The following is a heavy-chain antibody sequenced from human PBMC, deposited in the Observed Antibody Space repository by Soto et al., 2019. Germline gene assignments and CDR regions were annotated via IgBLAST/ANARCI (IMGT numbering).Heavy chain of an antibody. CDR3: XXXDYSGSYRSXFDP. Sequence: QVQLVQSGAEVKKPGSSVKVSCKASGGTFSSYAISWVRQAPGQGLEWMGGIIPIFGTANYAQKFQGRVTITADESTSTAYMELSSLXSXXXXXXXXXXXDYSGSYRSXFDPWGQGTLVTX. J-gene: IGHJ5*02. CDR1: GGTFSSYA. CDR2: IIPIFGTA. D-gene: IGHD1-26*01. V-gene: IGHV1-69*01.